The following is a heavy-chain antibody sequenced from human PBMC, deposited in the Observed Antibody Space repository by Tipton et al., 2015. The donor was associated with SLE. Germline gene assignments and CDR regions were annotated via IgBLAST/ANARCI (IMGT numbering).Heavy chain of an antibody. J-gene: IGHJ6*02. CDR2: ISSSGTTI. CDR3: ARDKSGSRGISSYFYGMDV. D-gene: IGHD3-16*01. V-gene: IGHV3-48*03. Sequence: QLVQSGGALVQPGGSLRLSCATSGFIFSSYEMNWVRQAPGKGLEWVCYISSSGTTIYYADSVKGRFTVSRDNAKNSLYLQMDSLSAEDTAVYYCARDKSGSRGISSYFYGMDVWGQGTTVTVSS. CDR1: GFIFSSYE.